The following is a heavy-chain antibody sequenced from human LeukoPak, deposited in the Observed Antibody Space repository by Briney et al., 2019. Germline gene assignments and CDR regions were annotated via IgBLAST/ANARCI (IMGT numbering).Heavy chain of an antibody. V-gene: IGHV4-59*01. CDR1: GRSISSYY. CDR2: IYHSGST. Sequence: PSETLSLTCTVSGRSISSYYWTWIRQPPGKGLEWIGYIYHSGSTTYNPSLKSRVTLSVDTSKNQLSLKLSSVTAADTAVYYGARVGDLYCSVGACCRRWFDYWGQGTLVTVSS. D-gene: IGHD2-15*01. J-gene: IGHJ4*02. CDR3: ARVGDLYCSVGACCRRWFDY.